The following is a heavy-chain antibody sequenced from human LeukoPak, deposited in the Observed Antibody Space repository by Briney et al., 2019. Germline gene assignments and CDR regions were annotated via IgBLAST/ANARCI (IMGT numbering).Heavy chain of an antibody. CDR2: INHSGST. Sequence: KPSETLSLTCAVYGGSFSGYYWSWIRQPPGKGLEWIGEINHSGSTNYNPSLKSRVTISVDTSKNQFSLKLSSVTAADTAVYYCARGIIVGATPPWYFDLWGRGTLVTVSS. J-gene: IGHJ2*01. CDR1: GGSFSGYY. CDR3: ARGIIVGATPPWYFDL. V-gene: IGHV4-34*01. D-gene: IGHD1-26*01.